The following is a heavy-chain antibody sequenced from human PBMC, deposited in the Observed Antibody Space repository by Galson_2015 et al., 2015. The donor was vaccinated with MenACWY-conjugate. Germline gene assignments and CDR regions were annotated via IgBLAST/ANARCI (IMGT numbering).Heavy chain of an antibody. D-gene: IGHD3-22*01. CDR2: IHYSRTT. CDR1: GGSINSENYW. J-gene: IGHJ5*02. Sequence: SEPLSLTCTVSGGSINSENYWWAWIRQPPGKGLEWIGSIHYSRTTHYNPSLESRVTMSVDTSRDQFSLKLRSVTAADTAVYYCARLPRGITFIVVAPWGQGTLVTVSS. CDR3: ARLPRGITFIVVAP. V-gene: IGHV4-39*01.